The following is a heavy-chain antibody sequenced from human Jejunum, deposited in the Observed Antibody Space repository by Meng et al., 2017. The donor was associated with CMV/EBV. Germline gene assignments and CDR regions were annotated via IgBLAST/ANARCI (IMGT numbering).Heavy chain of an antibody. J-gene: IGHJ2*01. CDR1: GGSISIYY. Sequence: CTVSGGSISIYYWSWIRQPPGKGLEWIGYIYYSGSTNYNPSLKSRVTISVDTSKNQFSLKLSSVTAADTAVYYCARGVDWYFDLWGRGTLVTVSS. CDR2: IYYSGST. CDR3: ARGVDWYFDL. V-gene: IGHV4-59*01.